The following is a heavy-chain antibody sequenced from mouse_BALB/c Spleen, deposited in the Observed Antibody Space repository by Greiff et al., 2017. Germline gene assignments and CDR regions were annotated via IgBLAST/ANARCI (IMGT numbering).Heavy chain of an antibody. D-gene: IGHD2-4*01. J-gene: IGHJ3*01. Sequence: EVKLQQSGPELVKPGASVKISCKASGYSFTGYYMHWVKQSHVKSLEWIGRINPYNGATSYNQNFKDKASLTVDKSSSTAYMELHSLTSEDSAVYYCARSRDYDAYWGQGTLVTVSA. CDR3: ARSRDYDAY. V-gene: IGHV1-26*01. CDR1: GYSFTGYY. CDR2: INPYNGAT.